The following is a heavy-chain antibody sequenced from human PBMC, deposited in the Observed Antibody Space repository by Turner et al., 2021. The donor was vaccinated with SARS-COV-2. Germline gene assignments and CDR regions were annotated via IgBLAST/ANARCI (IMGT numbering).Heavy chain of an antibody. Sequence: EVQLVESGGGLVQPGGSLRLSCEASGFTFSSYWMHWVRQAPGKGLVWVSRINSDGSSTSYADSVKVRFTISRDNAKNTLYLQMNSLRAEDTAVYYCARDHIGVYYAMDVWGQGTTVTVSS. CDR3: ARDHIGVYYAMDV. CDR2: INSDGSST. J-gene: IGHJ6*02. V-gene: IGHV3-74*01. D-gene: IGHD3-10*01. CDR1: GFTFSSYW.